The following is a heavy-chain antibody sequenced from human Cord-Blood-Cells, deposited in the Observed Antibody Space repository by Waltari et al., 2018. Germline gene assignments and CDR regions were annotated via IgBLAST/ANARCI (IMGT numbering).Heavy chain of an antibody. Sequence: QVQLVESGGGVVQPGRSLRLPCAASGFTFLSYPMPWVRRAPGKGLEWVAVISYDGNNKYYADSVKGRFTISRDNSKNTLYLQMNSLRAEDTAVYYCARDTTVTTLSFDYWGQGTLVTVSS. J-gene: IGHJ4*02. CDR2: ISYDGNNK. D-gene: IGHD4-17*01. CDR3: ARDTTVTTLSFDY. CDR1: GFTFLSYP. V-gene: IGHV3-30-3*01.